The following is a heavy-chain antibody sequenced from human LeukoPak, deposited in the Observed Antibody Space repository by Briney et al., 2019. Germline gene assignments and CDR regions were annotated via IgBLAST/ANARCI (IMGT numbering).Heavy chain of an antibody. CDR2: IYPGDSDT. Sequence: GESLKISCKDSGYIFTSYWIGWVRQMPGKGLEWMGIIYPGDSDTRYSPSFQGQVTISAAKSISTAYLQWSSLKASDTAMYYCAKSMGSPSYYYYGMDVWGQGTPVTVSS. V-gene: IGHV5-51*01. J-gene: IGHJ6*02. D-gene: IGHD2/OR15-2a*01. CDR3: AKSMGSPSYYYYGMDV. CDR1: GYIFTSYW.